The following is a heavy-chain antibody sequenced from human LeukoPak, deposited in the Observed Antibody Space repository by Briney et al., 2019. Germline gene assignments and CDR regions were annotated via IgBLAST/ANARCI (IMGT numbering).Heavy chain of an antibody. CDR3: ARDPYDSSGYYLDY. Sequence: ASVKVSCKASGGTFSSYAISWVRQAPGQGLEWMGGTIPTFGTANYAQKFQGRVTITADESTSTAYMELRNLRSEDTAVYYCARDPYDSSGYYLDYWGQGPLVTVSS. D-gene: IGHD3-22*01. CDR2: TIPTFGTA. J-gene: IGHJ4*02. V-gene: IGHV1-69*01. CDR1: GGTFSSYA.